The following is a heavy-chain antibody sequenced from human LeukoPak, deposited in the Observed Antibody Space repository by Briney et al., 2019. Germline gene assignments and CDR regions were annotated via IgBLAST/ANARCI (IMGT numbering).Heavy chain of an antibody. CDR2: MNPNSGNT. CDR1: GYTFTSYD. V-gene: IGHV1-8*01. Sequence: ASVKVSCKASGYTFTSYDINWVRQATGQGLEWMGWMNPNSGNTGYAQKFQGRVTMTRNTSISTAYMELSSLRSEDTAVYYCARGPYSWYYDFWSGYYTSDYYYGMDVWGRGTTVTVSS. CDR3: ARGPYSWYYDFWSGYYTSDYYYGMDV. D-gene: IGHD3-3*01. J-gene: IGHJ6*02.